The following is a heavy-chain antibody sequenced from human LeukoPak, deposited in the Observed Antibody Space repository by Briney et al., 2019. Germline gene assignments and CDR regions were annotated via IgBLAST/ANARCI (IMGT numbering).Heavy chain of an antibody. V-gene: IGHV4-39*01. CDR2: IYYSGST. CDR3: ASPGYSSSWYDTGFDS. Sequence: SETLSLTCTVSGGSISSSSYYWGWIRQPPGKGLEWIGSIYYSGSTYYNPSLKSRVTISVDTSKNQFSLKRSSVTAADTAVYYCASPGYSSSWYDTGFDSWGQGTLVTVSS. D-gene: IGHD6-13*01. J-gene: IGHJ4*02. CDR1: GGSISSSSYY.